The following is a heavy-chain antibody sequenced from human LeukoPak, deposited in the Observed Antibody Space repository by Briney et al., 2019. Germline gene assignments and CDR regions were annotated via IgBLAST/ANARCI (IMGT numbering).Heavy chain of an antibody. Sequence: GGSLRLSCAASGFTFSSYAMHWVRQAPGKGLEWVAVISYDGSNKYYADSVKGRFTISRDNSKNTLYLQMNSLRAEDTAVYYCAKDRWFGRIDYWGQGTLVTVSS. CDR1: GFTFSSYA. CDR3: AKDRWFGRIDY. CDR2: ISYDGSNK. D-gene: IGHD3-10*01. V-gene: IGHV3-30*04. J-gene: IGHJ4*02.